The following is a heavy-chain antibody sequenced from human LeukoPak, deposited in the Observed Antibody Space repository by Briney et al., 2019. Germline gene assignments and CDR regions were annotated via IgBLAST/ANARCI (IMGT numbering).Heavy chain of an antibody. J-gene: IGHJ6*03. Sequence: GGSLRLSCAASGFTFDDYGMSWVRQAPGKGLEWVSGINWNGGSTGYADSVKGRFTISRDNAKNSLYLQMSSLRADDTALYFCARLHRYGYYYYYMDVWGKGTTVSVSS. CDR1: GFTFDDYG. CDR3: ARLHRYGYYYYYMDV. V-gene: IGHV3-20*04. CDR2: INWNGGST. D-gene: IGHD5-18*01.